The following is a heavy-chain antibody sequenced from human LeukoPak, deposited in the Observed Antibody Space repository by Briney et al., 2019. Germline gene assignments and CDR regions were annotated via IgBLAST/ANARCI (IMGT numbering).Heavy chain of an antibody. Sequence: SETLSLTCTVSGDSIFSTTYYWGWIRQPPGKGREWIGSIFHSGGTYYNPSLRSRVTVSVDTSKNQLSLWLRSVTAAGTALSYCARLYEGKRPPDYWGQGTLVTVSS. CDR2: IFHSGGT. J-gene: IGHJ4*02. CDR1: GDSIFSTTYY. CDR3: ARLYEGKRPPDY. D-gene: IGHD2-8*01. V-gene: IGHV4-39*01.